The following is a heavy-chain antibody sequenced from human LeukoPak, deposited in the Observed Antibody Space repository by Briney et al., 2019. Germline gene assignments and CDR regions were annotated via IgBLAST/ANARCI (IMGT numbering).Heavy chain of an antibody. V-gene: IGHV1-2*02. CDR1: GYTFTGYY. CDR2: INPNSGGT. J-gene: IGHJ6*03. CDR3: ARAPGDSSGYYYYYMDV. Sequence: ASVKVSCKASGYTFTGYYMHWVRQAPGQGLEWMGWINPNSGGTNYAQKFQGRVTMTRDTSISTAYMELSRLRSDDTAVYYCARAPGDSSGYYYYYMDVWGKGTTVTVSS. D-gene: IGHD3-22*01.